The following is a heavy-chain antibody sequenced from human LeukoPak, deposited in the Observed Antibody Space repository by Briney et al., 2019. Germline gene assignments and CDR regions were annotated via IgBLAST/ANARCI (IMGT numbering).Heavy chain of an antibody. Sequence: KGGESLKISCKGSGYSFTSYWIGWVRQMPGKGLEWMGIIYPGDSDTRYRPSFQGQVTISADKSISTAYLQCSSLKASYIAMYDCARQPLPGTTRSCAFDICGQGTMVTVSS. V-gene: IGHV5-51*01. CDR1: GYSFTSYW. CDR2: IYPGDSDT. CDR3: ARQPLPGTTRSCAFDI. D-gene: IGHD1-7*01. J-gene: IGHJ3*02.